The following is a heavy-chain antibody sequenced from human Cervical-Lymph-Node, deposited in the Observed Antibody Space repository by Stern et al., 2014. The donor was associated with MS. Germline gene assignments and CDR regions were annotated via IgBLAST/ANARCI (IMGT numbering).Heavy chain of an antibody. J-gene: IGHJ4*02. CDR1: GASISSSGYS. CDR2: IDNSGDT. CDR3: ASLHCRGPPCYGVQ. D-gene: IGHD2-15*01. Sequence: QVQLQESGPGLVKPSQTLSLTCTVSGASISSSGYSWNWIRQHPGKGPEWIGNIDNSGDTYYSPALQRRVSISLDTSKTQFSLNVSSVTAADTAVYYCASLHCRGPPCYGVQWGQGTLVSVPS. V-gene: IGHV4-31*03.